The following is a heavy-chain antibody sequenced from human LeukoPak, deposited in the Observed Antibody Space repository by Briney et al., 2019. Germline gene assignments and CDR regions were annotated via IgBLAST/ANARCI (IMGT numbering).Heavy chain of an antibody. CDR1: GYSIRNGYH. Sequence: KPSETLSLTCSVSGYSIRNGYHWGWIRQPPGKGLEWIGSIYQSGSTYDNPSLKSRVTMSVDTSKNQFSLKLSSATAADTAVYYCARGRRGALQLWLYYNWFDPWGQGTLVTVSS. V-gene: IGHV4-38-2*02. CDR2: IYQSGST. J-gene: IGHJ5*02. D-gene: IGHD5-18*01. CDR3: ARGRRGALQLWLYYNWFDP.